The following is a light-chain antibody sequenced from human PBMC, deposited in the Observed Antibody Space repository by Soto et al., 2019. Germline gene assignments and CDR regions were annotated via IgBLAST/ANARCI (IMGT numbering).Light chain of an antibody. CDR2: GAS. CDR1: QSVGSN. J-gene: IGKJ4*01. Sequence: ASQSVGSNLLWYRPRPGQDNRIIIYGASPRATDYPDRFSGSGSGTEFTLTISSLQSEDDAVYYCQQSTNLPRRFGGGANVAIK. CDR3: QQSTNLPRR. V-gene: IGKV3-15*01.